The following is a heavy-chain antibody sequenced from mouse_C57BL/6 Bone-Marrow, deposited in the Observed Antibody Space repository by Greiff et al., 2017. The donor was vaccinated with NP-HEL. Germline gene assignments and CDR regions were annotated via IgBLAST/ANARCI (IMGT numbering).Heavy chain of an antibody. Sequence: VQLQQSVAELVRPGASVKLSCTASGFNIKNTYMHWVKQRPEQGLEWIGRIDPANGNTKYAPKFQGKATITADTSSNTAYLQLSSLTSKDTAIDYCARTAYYSNYVLLYFDYWGQGTTLTVSS. D-gene: IGHD2-5*01. CDR2: IDPANGNT. V-gene: IGHV14-3*01. J-gene: IGHJ2*01. CDR1: GFNIKNTY. CDR3: ARTAYYSNYVLLYFDY.